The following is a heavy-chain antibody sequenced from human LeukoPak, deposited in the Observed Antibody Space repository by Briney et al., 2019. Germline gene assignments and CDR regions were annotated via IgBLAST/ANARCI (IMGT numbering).Heavy chain of an antibody. D-gene: IGHD3-9*01. CDR1: GYTFTSYG. CDR2: ISAYNGNT. CDR3: ARVHELRYFDWFGYFDY. Sequence: ASVKVSCKASGYTFTSYGISWVRQAPGQGLEWMGWISAYNGNTNYAQKLQGRVTMTTDTPTSTAYMELRSLRSDDTAVYYCARVHELRYFDWFGYFDYWGQGTLVTVSS. J-gene: IGHJ4*02. V-gene: IGHV1-18*01.